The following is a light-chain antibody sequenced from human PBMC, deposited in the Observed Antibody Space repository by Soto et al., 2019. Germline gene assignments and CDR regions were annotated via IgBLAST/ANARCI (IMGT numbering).Light chain of an antibody. CDR3: QQRSNWPSLT. V-gene: IGKV3-11*01. CDR1: RSVSTN. CDR2: DAS. J-gene: IGKJ4*01. Sequence: EIVITQSPATLSVSPGERATLSCRASRSVSTNLAWYQQKPGQAPRLLISDASNRATGIPARFSGSGSETDFTLTISSLEPEDSAVYYCQQRSNWPSLTFGGGTKVDI.